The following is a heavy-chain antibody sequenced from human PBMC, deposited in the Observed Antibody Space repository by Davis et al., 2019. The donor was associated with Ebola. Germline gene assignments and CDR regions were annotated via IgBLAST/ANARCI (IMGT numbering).Heavy chain of an antibody. Sequence: AASVKVSCKASGYTFTSYGISWVRQAPGQGLEWMGWISAYNGNTNYAQKLQGRVTMTTDTSTSTAYMELRSLRSDDTAVYYCARDNFGSSSWQYYYYGMDVWGKGTTVTVSS. CDR2: ISAYNGNT. CDR3: ARDNFGSSSWQYYYYGMDV. J-gene: IGHJ6*04. D-gene: IGHD6-13*01. CDR1: GYTFTSYG. V-gene: IGHV1-18*01.